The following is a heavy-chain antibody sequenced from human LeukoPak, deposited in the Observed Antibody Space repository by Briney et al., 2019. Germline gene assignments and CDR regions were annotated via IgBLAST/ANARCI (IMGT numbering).Heavy chain of an antibody. Sequence: KSSETLSLTCAVYGGSFSGYYWSWIRQPPGKGLEWIGEINHSGSTNYNPSLKSRVTISVDTSKNQFSLKLSSVTAADTAVYYCARDDYRDGYNSAWGQGTLVTVSS. CDR2: INHSGST. D-gene: IGHD5-24*01. CDR3: ARDDYRDGYNSA. J-gene: IGHJ4*02. V-gene: IGHV4-34*01. CDR1: GGSFSGYY.